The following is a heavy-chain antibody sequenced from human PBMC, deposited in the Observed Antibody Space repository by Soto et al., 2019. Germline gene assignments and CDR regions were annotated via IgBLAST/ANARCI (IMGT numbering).Heavy chain of an antibody. CDR1: GYTFTSYG. Sequence: QVQLVQSGAEVKKPGASVKVSCKASGYTFTSYGISWVRQAPGQGLEWMGWISAYNGNTNYAQKLQGRVTMTTDTLTSTDYMELRSLRSDDTALYYCARGNLGYSYGDGGYYYMYVWGKGTTVTVSS. D-gene: IGHD5-18*01. CDR2: ISAYNGNT. CDR3: ARGNLGYSYGDGGYYYMYV. J-gene: IGHJ6*03. V-gene: IGHV1-18*01.